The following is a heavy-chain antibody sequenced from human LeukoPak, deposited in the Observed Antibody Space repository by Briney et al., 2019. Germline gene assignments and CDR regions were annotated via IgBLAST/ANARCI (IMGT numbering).Heavy chain of an antibody. CDR3: TQGYDSSGYYYYFDY. Sequence: SVKVSCKASGGTFSSYAISWVRQAPGQGLEWMGGIIPIFGTANYAQKFQGRVTITADESTSTAYMELSSLRSEDTAVYYCTQGYDSSGYYYYFDYWGQGTLVTVSS. D-gene: IGHD3-22*01. J-gene: IGHJ4*02. CDR2: IIPIFGTA. CDR1: GGTFSSYA. V-gene: IGHV1-69*13.